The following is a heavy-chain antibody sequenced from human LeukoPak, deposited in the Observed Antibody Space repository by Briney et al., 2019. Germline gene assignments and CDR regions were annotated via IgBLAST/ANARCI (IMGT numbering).Heavy chain of an antibody. CDR3: AKEHGGSSWYEDAFDI. CDR1: GFTFRSYA. Sequence: GGSLRLSCAASGFTFRSYAMHWVRQAPGKGLEWVAVISYDGSNKYYADSVKGRFTISRDNSKNTLYLQMNSLRAEDTAVYYCAKEHGGSSWYEDAFDIWGQGTMVTVSS. J-gene: IGHJ3*02. D-gene: IGHD6-13*01. V-gene: IGHV3-30*04. CDR2: ISYDGSNK.